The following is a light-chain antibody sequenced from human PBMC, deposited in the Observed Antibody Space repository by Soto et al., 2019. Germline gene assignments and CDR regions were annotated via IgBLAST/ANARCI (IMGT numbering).Light chain of an antibody. CDR2: EAS. Sequence: IQMTQSPSSLSASVGDRVTITCRASQSISSYLNWYQQKPGKAPNLLIYEASSLESGVPSRFSGSGSGTDFALTISSLQPEDFATYYCQQFNEFPITFGQGTRLEIK. CDR1: QSISSY. J-gene: IGKJ5*01. V-gene: IGKV1-13*02. CDR3: QQFNEFPIT.